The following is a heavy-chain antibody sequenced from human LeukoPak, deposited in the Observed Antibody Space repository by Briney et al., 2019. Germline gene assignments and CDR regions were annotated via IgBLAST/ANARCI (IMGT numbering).Heavy chain of an antibody. J-gene: IGHJ4*02. CDR1: GFTFSSYW. Sequence: GGSLRLSCAASGFTFSSYWMHWVRQAPGKGLVWVSRINTDGSSTSYADSVKGRFTISRDNAKNTLYLQMNRLRAEDTAVYYCAMGSPDEPLDYWGQGTLVTVSS. D-gene: IGHD1-26*01. CDR2: INTDGSST. CDR3: AMGSPDEPLDY. V-gene: IGHV3-74*01.